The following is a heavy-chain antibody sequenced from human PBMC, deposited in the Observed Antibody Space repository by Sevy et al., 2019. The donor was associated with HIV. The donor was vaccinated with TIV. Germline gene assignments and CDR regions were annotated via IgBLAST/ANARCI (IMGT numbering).Heavy chain of an antibody. CDR2: FSFGCGKI. V-gene: IGHV3-23*01. J-gene: IGHJ4*02. D-gene: IGHD2-2*01. CDR3: AGEGCSNPHDY. Sequence: GGSLRLSCAASGFTFSNYAMSWVRQAPGKGLEWVSTFSFGCGKINYADSVKGRFTISRDNSKNTPYLQMNSLRAEDTAFYYWAGEGCSNPHDYWGQGTLVTVSS. CDR1: GFTFSNYA.